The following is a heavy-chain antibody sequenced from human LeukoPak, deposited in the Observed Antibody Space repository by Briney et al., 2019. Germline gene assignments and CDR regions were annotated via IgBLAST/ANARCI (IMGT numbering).Heavy chain of an antibody. Sequence: SETLSLTCTVSGYSIISDYYWGWIRQPPGKGLESIGSMHHSGRTYYNPSLKSRVTISVDTSKNQFSLKLSSVTAADTAVYYCACHAVRYSAYDREEDAFDIWGQGTMVTVSS. J-gene: IGHJ3*02. CDR2: MHHSGRT. V-gene: IGHV4-38-2*02. CDR1: GYSIISDYY. CDR3: ACHAVRYSAYDREEDAFDI. D-gene: IGHD5-12*01.